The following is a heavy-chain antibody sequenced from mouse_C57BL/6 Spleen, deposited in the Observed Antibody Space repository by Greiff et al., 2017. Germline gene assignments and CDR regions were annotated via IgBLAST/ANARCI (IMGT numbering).Heavy chain of an antibody. CDR3: ARLYYYGSSCGWYFDV. V-gene: IGHV1-22*01. D-gene: IGHD1-1*01. CDR2: INPNNGGT. CDR1: GYTFTDYN. Sequence: VQLQQSGPELVKPGASVKMSCKASGYTFTDYNMHWVKQSHGKSLEWIGYINPNNGGTSYNQKFKGKATLTVNKSSSTAYMELRSLTSEDSAVYYCARLYYYGSSCGWYFDVWGTGTTVTVSS. J-gene: IGHJ1*03.